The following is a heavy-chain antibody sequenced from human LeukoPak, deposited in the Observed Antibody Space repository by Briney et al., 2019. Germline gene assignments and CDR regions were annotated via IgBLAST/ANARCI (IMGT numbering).Heavy chain of an antibody. Sequence: SLRLSCAASGFPFDDYAMHWVRQAPGMGLEWVSGISYNSDTIAYADSVKGRFTISRDNAKNSLYLQMNSLRAEDTALYYCTKDYCGGDCYSGWYFDLWGRGTLVTVSS. V-gene: IGHV3-9*01. CDR2: ISYNSDTI. CDR1: GFPFDDYA. J-gene: IGHJ2*01. CDR3: TKDYCGGDCYSGWYFDL. D-gene: IGHD2-21*02.